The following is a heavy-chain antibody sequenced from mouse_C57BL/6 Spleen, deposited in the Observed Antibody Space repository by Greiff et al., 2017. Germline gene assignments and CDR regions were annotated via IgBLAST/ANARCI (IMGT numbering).Heavy chain of an antibody. J-gene: IGHJ4*01. CDR1: GYTFTSYW. CDR2: LDPSDIYT. V-gene: IGHV1-50*01. D-gene: IGHD1-1*01. Sequence: QVQLQQPGAELVKPGASVKLSCKASGYTFTSYWMQWVKQRPGQGLEWIGELDPSDIYTNYNQKFKGKATLTVDTSSSTAYMQLSSLTSEDSAVYYCARPITTVVAYYYAMDYWGQGTSVTVSS. CDR3: ARPITTVVAYYYAMDY.